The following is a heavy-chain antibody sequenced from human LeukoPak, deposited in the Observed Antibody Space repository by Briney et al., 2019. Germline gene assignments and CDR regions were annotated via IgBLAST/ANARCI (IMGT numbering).Heavy chain of an antibody. D-gene: IGHD3-10*01. V-gene: IGHV4-38-2*02. J-gene: IGHJ4*02. Sequence: SETLSLTCTVSGYSISSGYYWGWIRQPPGKGLEWIGSIYHSGSTYYNPSLKSRVTISVDTSKNQFSLKLSSVTAADTAVYYCARVKSRGSGSYYNPSSPFDYWGQGTLVTVSS. CDR2: IYHSGST. CDR3: ARVKSRGSGSYYNPSSPFDY. CDR1: GYSISSGYY.